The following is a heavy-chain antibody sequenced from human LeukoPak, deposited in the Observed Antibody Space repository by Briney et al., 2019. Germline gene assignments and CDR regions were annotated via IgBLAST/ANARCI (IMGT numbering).Heavy chain of an antibody. CDR3: AGGGPNYFDY. CDR1: GFTFSSYA. J-gene: IGHJ4*02. V-gene: IGHV3-30*03. CDR2: ISYDGGNR. Sequence: GGSLRLSCAASGFTFSSYAMHWVRQAPGKGLEWVTVISYDGGNRYYADSVKGRFTISRDNSKNTLSLQMNSLRAEDTAVYYCAGGGPNYFDYWGQGTLVTVSS. D-gene: IGHD3-16*01.